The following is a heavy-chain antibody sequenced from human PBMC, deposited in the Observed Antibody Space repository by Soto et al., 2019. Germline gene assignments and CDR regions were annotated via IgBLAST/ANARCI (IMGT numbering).Heavy chain of an antibody. V-gene: IGHV4-39*01. CDR2: IYYSGST. D-gene: IGHD3-22*01. CDR3: ARVRSITMIVVVHSYFDY. Sequence: QLQLQESGPGLVKPSETLSLTCTVSGGSISSSSYYWGWIRQPPGKGLEWIGSIYYSGSTYYNPSLKSRVTISVDRSMNQFSLKLSSVTAADTAVYYCARVRSITMIVVVHSYFDYWGQGTLVSVSS. J-gene: IGHJ4*02. CDR1: GGSISSSSYY.